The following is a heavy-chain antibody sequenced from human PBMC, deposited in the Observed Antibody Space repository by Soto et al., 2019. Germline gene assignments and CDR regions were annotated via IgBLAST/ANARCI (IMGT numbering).Heavy chain of an antibody. Sequence: PGGSLRLSCAASGFSFDDYVLHWVRQVPGKGLEWGAGISWNSDTTGYADSVKGRFTISRDNSKNSLYLQMSSLRAEDTALYYCARGLGFSFYYIEVWGKGTTVPVSS. V-gene: IGHV3-9*01. J-gene: IGHJ6*03. CDR2: ISWNSDTT. CDR1: GFSFDDYV. D-gene: IGHD6-25*01. CDR3: ARGLGFSFYYIEV.